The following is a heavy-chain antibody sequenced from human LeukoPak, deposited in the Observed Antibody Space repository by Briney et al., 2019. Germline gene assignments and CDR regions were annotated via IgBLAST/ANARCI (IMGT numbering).Heavy chain of an antibody. CDR1: GGTFSSYA. Sequence: GASVKVSCKASGGTFSSYAISWVRQAPGQGLEWMGGIIPIFGTASYAQKFQGRVTITADESTSTAYMELSSLRSEDTAVYYCARGRGSTVTTFLDVWGQGTTVTVSS. D-gene: IGHD4-17*01. CDR2: IIPIFGTA. V-gene: IGHV1-69*13. J-gene: IGHJ6*02. CDR3: ARGRGSTVTTFLDV.